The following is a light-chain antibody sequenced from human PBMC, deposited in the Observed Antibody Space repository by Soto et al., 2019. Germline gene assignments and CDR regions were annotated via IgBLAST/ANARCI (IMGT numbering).Light chain of an antibody. CDR3: QQANSFPIT. V-gene: IGKV1-12*01. Sequence: IRLTQSPASLSASTGERVTITCRASQSISSWLAWYQQKPGKAPKLLIYAASSLQTGVPARFSGSGSGTDFTLTISSLQPEDFATYYCQQANSFPITFGQGTRLEI. CDR1: QSISSW. CDR2: AAS. J-gene: IGKJ5*01.